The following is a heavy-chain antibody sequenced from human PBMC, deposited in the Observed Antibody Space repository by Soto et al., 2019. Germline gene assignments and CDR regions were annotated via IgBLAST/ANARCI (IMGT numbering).Heavy chain of an antibody. CDR3: ARHSDFWSAYYPTYFDS. CDR1: GYIFTRYC. V-gene: IGHV5-51*01. J-gene: IGHJ4*01. CDR2: IYPGDSDT. Sequence: PGESLKISCKASGYIFTRYCIGWVRQMPGKGLEWMGIIYPGDSDTRYSPSFQGQVTISVDKAISTAYLHWSSLKASDTAMYYCARHSDFWSAYYPTYFDSWGHGTLVTV. D-gene: IGHD3-3*01.